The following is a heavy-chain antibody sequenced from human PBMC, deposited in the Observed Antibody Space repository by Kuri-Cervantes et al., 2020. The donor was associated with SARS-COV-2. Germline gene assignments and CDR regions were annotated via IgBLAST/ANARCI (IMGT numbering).Heavy chain of an antibody. CDR1: GFTFDDYG. Sequence: GESLKISCAASGFTFDDYGMSWVRQAPGKGPEWVSGINWNGGSTGYADSVKGRFTISRDNAKNSLYLQMNSLRAEDTALYYCATLVGARPNWGQGTLVTVSS. CDR3: ATLVGARPN. J-gene: IGHJ4*02. V-gene: IGHV3-20*04. D-gene: IGHD1-26*01. CDR2: INWNGGST.